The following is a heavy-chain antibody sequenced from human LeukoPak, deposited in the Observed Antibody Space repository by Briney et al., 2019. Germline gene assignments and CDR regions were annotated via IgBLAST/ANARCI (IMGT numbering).Heavy chain of an antibody. CDR3: VRDHRGFDP. V-gene: IGHV4-34*01. Sequence: SETLSLTCAVYGGSFSGYYWSWIRQPPGKGLEWIGEINHSGSTNYNPSLKSRVTISVDTSKNQFSLKLSSVTAADTAVYYCVRDHRGFDPWGQGTLVTVSS. J-gene: IGHJ5*02. CDR1: GGSFSGYY. CDR2: INHSGST.